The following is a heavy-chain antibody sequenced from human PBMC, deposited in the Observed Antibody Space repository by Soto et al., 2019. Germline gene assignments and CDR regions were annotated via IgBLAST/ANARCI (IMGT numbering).Heavy chain of an antibody. D-gene: IGHD3-22*01. CDR1: GYTFTSYD. J-gene: IGHJ6*02. CDR3: ARDNYYDSSGYYYRNYGMDV. Sequence: SSVKVSCKGSGYTFTSYDISWVRQAPGQGLEWMGWISAYNGNTNYAQKFQGWVTMTRDTSISTAYMELSRLRSDDTAVYYCARDNYYDSSGYYYRNYGMDVWGQGTTVTVSS. V-gene: IGHV1-18*01. CDR2: ISAYNGNT.